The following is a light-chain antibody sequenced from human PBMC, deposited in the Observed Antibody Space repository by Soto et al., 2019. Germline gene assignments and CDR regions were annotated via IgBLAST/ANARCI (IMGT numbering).Light chain of an antibody. J-gene: IGLJ7*01. CDR2: EVN. V-gene: IGLV2-23*02. CDR1: SSDVGSSSL. Sequence: QSVLTQPASVSGSPGQSITISCTGTSSDVGSSSLVSWHQQHPGKAPQLMIFEVNQRPSGVSSRFSGSKSGNTASLTISGLQAEDEADYYCSSYASGSTFVFGGGTQLTVL. CDR3: SSYASGSTFV.